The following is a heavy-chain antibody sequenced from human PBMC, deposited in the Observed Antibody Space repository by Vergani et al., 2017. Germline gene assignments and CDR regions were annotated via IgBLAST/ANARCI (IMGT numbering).Heavy chain of an antibody. CDR1: GYSVGSGYY. D-gene: IGHD2-15*01. CDR2: VHRNGNT. V-gene: IGHV4-38-2*01. CDR3: SRQNPYWSAHVDF. J-gene: IGHJ4*02. Sequence: QVHLQESGPGLVKPSETLSLNCAVSGYSVGSGYYWGWFSQPPGRGLGWIGCVHRNGNTYYTTSLRSRATISRDTSKNQFSLRLTSVTAADTSVYYCSRQNPYWSAHVDFWGRGVLVTVSA.